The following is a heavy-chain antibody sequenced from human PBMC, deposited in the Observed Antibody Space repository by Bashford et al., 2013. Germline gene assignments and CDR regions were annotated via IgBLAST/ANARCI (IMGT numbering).Heavy chain of an antibody. CDR3: AKVLFITISPADGFDI. D-gene: IGHD3-10*01. V-gene: IGHV3-23*01. CDR2: ISGSGGST. CDR1: GFTFSSYA. J-gene: IGHJ6*02. Sequence: GSLRLSCAASGFTFSSYAMSWVRQAPGKGLEWVSAISGSGGSTYYADSVKGRFTISRDNSKNTLYLQMNSLRAEDTAVYYCAKVLFITISPADGFDIWGQGTTVTVSS.